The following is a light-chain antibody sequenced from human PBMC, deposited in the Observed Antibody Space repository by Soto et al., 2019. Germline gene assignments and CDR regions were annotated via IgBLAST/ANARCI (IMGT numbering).Light chain of an antibody. J-gene: IGKJ4*01. V-gene: IGKV3-20*01. Sequence: EIVLTQSPGTLSLSPGDRATLSCRASQSVISIYLAWFQQIPGQAPRLLIYRASTRATCIPDRFSGSGSVTDFTLTISRLEPEDFAVYYCQQYGSPPLTFGGGTKVEIK. CDR1: QSVISIY. CDR3: QQYGSPPLT. CDR2: RAS.